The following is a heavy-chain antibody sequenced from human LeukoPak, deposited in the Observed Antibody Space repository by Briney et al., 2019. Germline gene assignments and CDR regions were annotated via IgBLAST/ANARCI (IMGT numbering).Heavy chain of an antibody. V-gene: IGHV3-20*04. CDR2: INWNGGST. Sequence: GGSLRLSCAASGFTFDDYGMSWVRQAPGKGLEWVSGINWNGGSTGYADSVKGRFTISRDNAKNSLYLQMNSLRAEDTALYYCARAVGYYYDSSGYEFDYWGQETLVTVSS. D-gene: IGHD3-22*01. J-gene: IGHJ4*02. CDR3: ARAVGYYYDSSGYEFDY. CDR1: GFTFDDYG.